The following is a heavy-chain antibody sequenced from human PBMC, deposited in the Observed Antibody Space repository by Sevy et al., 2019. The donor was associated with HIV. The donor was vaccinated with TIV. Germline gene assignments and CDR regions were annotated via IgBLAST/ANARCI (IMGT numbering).Heavy chain of an antibody. Sequence: SDTLSLTCTVSGGSISSGDYYWSWIRQPPGKGLEWIGYIYYSGSTYYNPSLKSRVTISVDTSKNQFSLKLSSVTAADTAVYYCARDRYYYGSGTSYYLDYWGQGTLVTVSS. D-gene: IGHD3-10*01. CDR3: ARDRYYYGSGTSYYLDY. J-gene: IGHJ4*02. V-gene: IGHV4-30-4*02. CDR1: GGSISSGDYY. CDR2: IYYSGST.